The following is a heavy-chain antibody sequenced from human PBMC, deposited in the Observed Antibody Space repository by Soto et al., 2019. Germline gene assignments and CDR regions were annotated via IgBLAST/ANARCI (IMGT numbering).Heavy chain of an antibody. CDR2: VNPSGGST. J-gene: IGHJ6*02. CDR3: ARGGTVSRAVPDEYHYYHGMDV. Sequence: ASVKVSCKASGYTFTTYYMHWVRQAPGQGLEWMGIVNPSGGSTSYAQNFLGRVTMTRDTSTSTFYMELSSLRSEDTAVYYCARGGTVSRAVPDEYHYYHGMDVWGQGATVTVSS. V-gene: IGHV1-46*01. D-gene: IGHD6-6*01. CDR1: GYTFTTYY.